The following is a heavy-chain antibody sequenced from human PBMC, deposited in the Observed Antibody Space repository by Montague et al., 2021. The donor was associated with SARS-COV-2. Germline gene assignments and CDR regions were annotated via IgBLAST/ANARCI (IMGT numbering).Heavy chain of an antibody. Sequence: SETLSLTCTVSGGSISSSSYYWGWIRQPPGKGLEWIGSIYYSGSTYYNPSLKSRVTISVGTPKNQFSLKLSSVTAADTAVYYCARLGRQQLVRLSGMDVWGQGTTVTVSS. D-gene: IGHD6-13*01. CDR3: ARLGRQQLVRLSGMDV. V-gene: IGHV4-39*07. J-gene: IGHJ6*02. CDR2: IYYSGST. CDR1: GGSISSSSYY.